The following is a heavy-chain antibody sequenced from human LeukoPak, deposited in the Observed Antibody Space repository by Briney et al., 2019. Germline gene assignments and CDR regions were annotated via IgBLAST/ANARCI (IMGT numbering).Heavy chain of an antibody. CDR3: AKDHAYCGGDCYSGSYYYYYYGMDV. CDR1: GFTFSSYG. Sequence: GGSLRLSCAASGFTFSSYGMHWVRQAPGKGLEWVAVISYDGGNKYYADSVKGRFTISRDNSKNTLYLQMNSLRAEDTAVYYCAKDHAYCGGDCYSGSYYYYYYGMDVWGQGTTVTVSS. D-gene: IGHD2-21*02. J-gene: IGHJ6*02. V-gene: IGHV3-30*18. CDR2: ISYDGGNK.